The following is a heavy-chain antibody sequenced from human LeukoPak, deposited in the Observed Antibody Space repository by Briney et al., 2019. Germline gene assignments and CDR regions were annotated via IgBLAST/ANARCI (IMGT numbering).Heavy chain of an antibody. J-gene: IGHJ3*02. CDR3: AVSTGTTGEAFDI. V-gene: IGHV4-34*01. CDR1: GGSFSGYY. D-gene: IGHD1-7*01. CDR2: INHSGST. Sequence: SETLSLTCAVYGGSFSGYYWSWIRQSPGKGLEWIGEINHSGSTNYNPSLKSRVTISVDTSKNQFSLKLSSVTAADTAVYYCAVSTGTTGEAFDIWGQGTMVTVSS.